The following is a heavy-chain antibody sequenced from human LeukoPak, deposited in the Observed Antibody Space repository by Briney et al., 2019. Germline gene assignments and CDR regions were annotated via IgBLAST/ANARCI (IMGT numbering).Heavy chain of an antibody. V-gene: IGHV3-7*04. J-gene: IGHJ4*02. CDR3: ARGRYCSSTSCPLFDY. CDR2: IKQDGSEK. Sequence: PGGSLRLSCAASGFIFTNYWMSWVRQAPGKGLEWVANIKQDGSEKYYVDSVKGRFTISRDNAKNSLYLQMNSPRAEDTAVYYCARGRYCSSTSCPLFDYWGQGTLVTVSS. CDR1: GFIFTNYW. D-gene: IGHD2-2*01.